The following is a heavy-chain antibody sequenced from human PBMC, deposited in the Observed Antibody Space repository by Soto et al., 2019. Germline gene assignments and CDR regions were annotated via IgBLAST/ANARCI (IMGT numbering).Heavy chain of an antibody. CDR1: GGCVSSYY. J-gene: IGHJ5*02. Sequence: YETLSLTCTVSGGCVSSYYKSWIRLTPGKGLEWIGYIYYTGRSNYAPSLKSRGTMSVDTAKKQFSLKLISVTAADTDVYDWVREVTRKHRGFSVYAVGTWVQG. V-gene: IGHV4-59*02. CDR2: IYYTGRS. CDR3: VREVTRKHRGFSVYAVGT. D-gene: IGHD2-8*01.